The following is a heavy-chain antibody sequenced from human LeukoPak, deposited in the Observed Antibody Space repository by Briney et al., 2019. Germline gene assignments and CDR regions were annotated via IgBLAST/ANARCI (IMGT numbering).Heavy chain of an antibody. J-gene: IGHJ4*02. CDR3: ARLASGSYGPLTPFDY. CDR1: GGSISSYY. D-gene: IGHD1-26*01. Sequence: SETLSLTCTVSGGSISSYYWSWIRQPPGQGLGWIGDIYYSGSTNYNPSLKSRVTISVDTSKNQFSLRLSSMTAADTAVYYSARLASGSYGPLTPFDYWGQGTLVTVSS. V-gene: IGHV4-59*08. CDR2: IYYSGST.